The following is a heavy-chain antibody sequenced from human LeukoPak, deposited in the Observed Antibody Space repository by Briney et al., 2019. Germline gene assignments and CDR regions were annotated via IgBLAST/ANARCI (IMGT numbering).Heavy chain of an antibody. Sequence: GASVKVSCKASGYTFTSYDINWVRQATGQGLEWMGWMNPHSGNTGYAQKFQGRVTMTRDTSISTAYMELSSLTSEDTAVYYCASMGNYSDPNGYYAFEDWGQGTLVTVSS. CDR1: GYTFTSYD. CDR2: MNPHSGNT. V-gene: IGHV1-8*01. J-gene: IGHJ4*02. D-gene: IGHD3-22*01. CDR3: ASMGNYSDPNGYYAFED.